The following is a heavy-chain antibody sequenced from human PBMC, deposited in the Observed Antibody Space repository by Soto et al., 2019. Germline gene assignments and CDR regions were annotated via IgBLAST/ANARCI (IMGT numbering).Heavy chain of an antibody. Sequence: QVQLQESGPGLVKPSETLSLTRTVSGGSVSSGSCYWSWIRQAPGQGLEWLGYTYDRGTTNYNPYLSRRGTISVDTSNNPFSLRVKSVTAADTAVYYCARGGRGYSYVLGDSWWGQGTLFTVSS. CDR3: ARGGRGYSYVLGDSW. CDR2: TYDRGTT. J-gene: IGHJ4*02. CDR1: GGSVSSGSCY. V-gene: IGHV4-61*01. D-gene: IGHD5-18*01.